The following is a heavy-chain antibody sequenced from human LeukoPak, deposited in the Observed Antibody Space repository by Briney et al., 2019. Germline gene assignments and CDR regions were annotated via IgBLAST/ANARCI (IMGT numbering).Heavy chain of an antibody. CDR3: ARDGYYDSSGYPQFDY. D-gene: IGHD3-22*01. J-gene: IGHJ4*02. V-gene: IGHV3-48*04. CDR2: ISSSSSTI. CDR1: GFTLSSYT. Sequence: PGGSLRLSCAASGFTLSSYTMNWVRQAPGKGLEWVSYISSSSSTIYYADSVKGRFTISRDNAKNSLYLQMNSLRAEDTAVYYCARDGYYDSSGYPQFDYWGQGTLVTVSS.